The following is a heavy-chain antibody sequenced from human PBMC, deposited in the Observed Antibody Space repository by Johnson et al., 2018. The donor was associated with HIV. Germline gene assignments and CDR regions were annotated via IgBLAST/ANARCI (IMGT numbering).Heavy chain of an antibody. D-gene: IGHD4-17*01. V-gene: IGHV3-11*04. Sequence: QVQLVESGGGLVKPGGSLRLSCAASGFTFSDYYMRWIRQAPGKGLEWVSYIRGSGSTIYYVDSVKGRFTISRDKSKNTLYLQMNSLRAEDTALYYCARDGTTGPCGDAFDIWAQGTMVTVSS. CDR1: GFTFSDYY. CDR3: ARDGTTGPCGDAFDI. CDR2: IRGSGSTI. J-gene: IGHJ3*02.